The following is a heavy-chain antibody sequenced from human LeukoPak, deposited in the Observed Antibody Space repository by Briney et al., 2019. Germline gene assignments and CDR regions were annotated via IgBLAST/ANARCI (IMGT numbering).Heavy chain of an antibody. V-gene: IGHV4-34*01. D-gene: IGHD3-3*01. J-gene: IGHJ4*02. CDR2: INHSGST. CDR3: ARRDFWSGYYNY. Sequence: SETLSLTCTVSGGSISSYYWSWIRQPPGKGLEWIGEINHSGSTNYNPSLKSRVTISEDTSKNQFSLKLSSVTAADTAVYYCARRDFWSGYYNYWGQGTLVTVSS. CDR1: GGSISSYY.